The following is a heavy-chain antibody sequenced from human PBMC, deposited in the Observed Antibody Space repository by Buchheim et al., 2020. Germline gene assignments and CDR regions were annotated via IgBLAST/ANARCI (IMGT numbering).Heavy chain of an antibody. J-gene: IGHJ6*02. CDR2: VSTDGSST. CDR3: ARGRNYAMDV. Sequence: EVQLVESGGGLVQPGGSLRLSCAASGFTLSTYWMHWVRQGPGKGLVWVSRVSTDGSSTNYADSVKGRFTISRGNAKNTLYLQMNSLRAEDTAVYYCARGRNYAMDVWGQGTT. V-gene: IGHV3-74*01. CDR1: GFTLSTYW.